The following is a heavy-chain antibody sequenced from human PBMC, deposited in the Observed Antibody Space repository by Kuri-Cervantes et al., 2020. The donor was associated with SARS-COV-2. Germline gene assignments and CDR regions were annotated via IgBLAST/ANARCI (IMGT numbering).Heavy chain of an antibody. CDR1: GFTFDDYT. D-gene: IGHD2-2*01. Sequence: GGSLRLSCAASGFTFDDYTMHWVRQAPGKGLEWVSLISWDGGSTYYADSVKGRFTISRDNAKNSLYLQMNSLRAEDTAVYYCARANVVVPAAMGFDPWGQGTLVTVSS. J-gene: IGHJ5*02. CDR2: ISWDGGST. V-gene: IGHV3-43*01. CDR3: ARANVVVPAAMGFDP.